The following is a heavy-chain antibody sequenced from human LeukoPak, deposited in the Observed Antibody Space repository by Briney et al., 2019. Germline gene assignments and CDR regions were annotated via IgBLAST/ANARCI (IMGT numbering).Heavy chain of an antibody. CDR2: IKQDESEK. Sequence: GRSLRLSCPASGFSFSSYWMSWVRQAAGKGLEWVANIKQDESEKYYVDSVKGRFTISRDNAKNSLYLQMNRLRAEDTGVYYCARAYCTSRSCYFSYWGQGTLVTVSS. CDR3: ARAYCTSRSCYFSY. V-gene: IGHV3-7*03. J-gene: IGHJ4*02. D-gene: IGHD2-2*01. CDR1: GFSFSSYW.